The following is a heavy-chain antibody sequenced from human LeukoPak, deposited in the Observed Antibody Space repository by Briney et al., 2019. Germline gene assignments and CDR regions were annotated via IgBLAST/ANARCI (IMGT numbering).Heavy chain of an antibody. Sequence: GGSLRLSCAASGFTFSSYWMSWMRQAPGEGLEWVANIKYDGNEEYYVDSVKGRFTISRDNAKNSLYLQLNNLRVEDTAVYYCKSGGAAPGSFDYWGQGTLVTVSS. CDR3: KSGGAAPGSFDY. D-gene: IGHD1-1*01. CDR2: IKYDGNEE. CDR1: GFTFSSYW. V-gene: IGHV3-7*01. J-gene: IGHJ4*02.